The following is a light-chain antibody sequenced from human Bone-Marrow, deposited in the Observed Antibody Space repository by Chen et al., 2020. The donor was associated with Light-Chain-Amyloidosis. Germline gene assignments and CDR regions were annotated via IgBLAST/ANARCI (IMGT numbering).Light chain of an antibody. J-gene: IGKJ2*01. CDR1: QSVLYSSNLKNY. V-gene: IGKV4-1*01. Sequence: DFVMTQSPDSLAVSLGERAIINCKXXQSVLYSSNLKNYLAWYQQKPGQPPKLXTYWSSTRASGVPERFSXSGSGXXFTLXISSLXPEDVAVYYCQQYYNSPYTFGQGTRLEIK. CDR3: QQYYNSPYT. CDR2: WSS.